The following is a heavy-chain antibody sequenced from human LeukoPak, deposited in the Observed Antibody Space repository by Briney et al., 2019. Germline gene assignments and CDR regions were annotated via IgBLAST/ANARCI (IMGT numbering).Heavy chain of an antibody. J-gene: IGHJ4*02. Sequence: PSETLSLTCTVSGGSISSGGYYWSWIRQHPGKGLEWIGYIYYSGSTYYNPSLKSRVTISVDTSKNQFSLKLSSVTAADTAVYYCARGGRHYYDSSGYYLFDYWGQGTLVTVSS. CDR3: ARGGRHYYDSSGYYLFDY. CDR1: GGSISSGGYY. D-gene: IGHD3-22*01. V-gene: IGHV4-31*03. CDR2: IYYSGST.